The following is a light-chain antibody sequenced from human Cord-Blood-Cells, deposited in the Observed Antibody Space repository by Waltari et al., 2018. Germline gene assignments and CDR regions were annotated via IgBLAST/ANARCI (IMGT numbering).Light chain of an antibody. Sequence: IHMNESLSSLSACVGRRVTITCLASQYISNYLNWYQQKPGKAPKLLIYDASNLETGVPSRFSGSGSGTDFTFTISSLQPEDIATYYCQQYDNLPSTFGHGTKVDIK. CDR3: QQYDNLPST. CDR1: QYISNY. V-gene: IGKV1-33*01. CDR2: DAS. J-gene: IGKJ3*01.